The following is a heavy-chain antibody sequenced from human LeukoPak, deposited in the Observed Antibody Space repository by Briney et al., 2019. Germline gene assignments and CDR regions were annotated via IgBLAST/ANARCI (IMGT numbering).Heavy chain of an antibody. Sequence: GGSVRLSCAASGFTFSSYGMSWFRQAPGKGLVWVSRLNSDGSSTNYADSVKGRFTISRDNAKNTLYLQMTSLRAEDTAVYYCARDFNYYLDYRGQGTLVTVSS. V-gene: IGHV3-74*01. J-gene: IGHJ4*02. CDR2: LNSDGSST. D-gene: IGHD3-10*01. CDR3: ARDFNYYLDY. CDR1: GFTFSSYG.